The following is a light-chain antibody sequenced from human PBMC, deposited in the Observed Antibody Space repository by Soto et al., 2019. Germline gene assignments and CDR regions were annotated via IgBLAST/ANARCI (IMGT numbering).Light chain of an antibody. Sequence: DIQMTKNTSSLSASVGDRVTITCRASQDIRDHLGWYQQKPGQAPKRLIFAASALQSGVPSRFSGSGFGTEFTLTISGLQPEDFETYYCLQHNNYPRTFGGGTKV. CDR3: LQHNNYPRT. CDR2: AAS. V-gene: IGKV1-17*01. J-gene: IGKJ4*01. CDR1: QDIRDH.